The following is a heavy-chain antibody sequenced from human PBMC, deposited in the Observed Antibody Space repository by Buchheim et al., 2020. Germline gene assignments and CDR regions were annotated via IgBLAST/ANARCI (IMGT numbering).Heavy chain of an antibody. Sequence: EVQLLESGGGLVQPGGSLRLSCAASGFTFSTYDMHWFRQIIGKGLEWVSSIGTLSDPFYSDSARGRFTISRENAKNSLYLQMNSLRAEDTAVYYCVRSAPSGWKPTFDSWGQGTL. CDR1: GFTFSTYD. V-gene: IGHV3-13*05. D-gene: IGHD6-19*01. CDR3: VRSAPSGWKPTFDS. CDR2: IGTLSDP. J-gene: IGHJ4*02.